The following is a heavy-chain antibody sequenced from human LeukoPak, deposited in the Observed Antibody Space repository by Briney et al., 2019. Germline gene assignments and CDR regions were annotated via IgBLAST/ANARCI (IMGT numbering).Heavy chain of an antibody. Sequence: GGSLRLSCAASGFTFSSYAMSWVRQAPGKGLEWVAVISYDGSNKYYADSVKGRFTISRDNSKNTLYLQMNSLRAEDTAVYYCARDAKYYDILTGYYGPDYYYGMDVWGQGTTVTVSS. V-gene: IGHV3-30-3*01. D-gene: IGHD3-9*01. CDR1: GFTFSSYA. CDR2: ISYDGSNK. J-gene: IGHJ6*02. CDR3: ARDAKYYDILTGYYGPDYYYGMDV.